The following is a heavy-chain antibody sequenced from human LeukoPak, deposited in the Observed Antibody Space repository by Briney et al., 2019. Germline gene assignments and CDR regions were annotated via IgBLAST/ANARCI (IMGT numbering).Heavy chain of an antibody. CDR1: GFTFSSYW. V-gene: IGHV3-7*01. D-gene: IGHD3-22*01. Sequence: GGSLRLSCAASGFTFSSYWMTWVRQAPGKGLEWVANMKQDGSEKNYVDSVKGRFTITRDNAKNSLYLQMNSLSAEDTAIYYCVRLDRSGYMDYWGQGNLLTVSS. CDR2: MKQDGSEK. CDR3: VRLDRSGYMDY. J-gene: IGHJ4*02.